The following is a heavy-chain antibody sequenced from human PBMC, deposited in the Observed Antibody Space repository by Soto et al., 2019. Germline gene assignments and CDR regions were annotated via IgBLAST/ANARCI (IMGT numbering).Heavy chain of an antibody. J-gene: IGHJ4*02. V-gene: IGHV1-18*01. D-gene: IGHD4-17*01. CDR2: ISTYDGNT. CDR1: GYSFTTSG. Sequence: ASVKVSCKASGYSFTTSGITWVRQAPGQGLEWMGWISTYDGNTNYAQKLQDRVTLTTDTSTSTAYMELRSLRSDDTAVYYCARRLYGDYDYWGQGTLVTVSS. CDR3: ARRLYGDYDY.